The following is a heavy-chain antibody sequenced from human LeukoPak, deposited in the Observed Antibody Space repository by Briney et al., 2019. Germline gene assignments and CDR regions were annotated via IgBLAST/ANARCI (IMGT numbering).Heavy chain of an antibody. CDR1: GFSFSSYS. Sequence: GWSLRLSCASSGFSFSSYSLQWVRQAPGQGLEWVAVVSSDGSNRFYADSVKGRFTVSIDNSKDTLYLQMNTLRAEDTAVYSCARDGSIAATGAFDYWGQGTLVTVYS. CDR3: ARDGSIAATGAFDY. V-gene: IGHV3-30-3*01. J-gene: IGHJ4*02. CDR2: VSSDGSNR. D-gene: IGHD6-13*01.